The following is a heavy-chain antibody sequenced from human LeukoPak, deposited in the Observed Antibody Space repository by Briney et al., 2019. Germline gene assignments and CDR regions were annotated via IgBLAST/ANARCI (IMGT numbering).Heavy chain of an antibody. CDR2: IYHSGST. Sequence: SETLSLTCTVSGGSISSSNWWSWVRQPPGKGLEWIGEIYHSGSTNYNPSPKSRVTISLDTSKNKLSLNLTSVRVSGTALDYCARGGVYSGYASNGGQGTLVTVSS. J-gene: IGHJ4*02. CDR1: GGSISSSNW. V-gene: IGHV4-4*02. D-gene: IGHD5-12*01. CDR3: ARGGVYSGYASN.